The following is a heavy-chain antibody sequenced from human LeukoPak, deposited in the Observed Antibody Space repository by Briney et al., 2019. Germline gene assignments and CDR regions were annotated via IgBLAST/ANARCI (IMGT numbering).Heavy chain of an antibody. CDR3: AKDGSGTLYYYYYGMDV. CDR2: ISGSGGST. CDR1: GFTFSSYA. J-gene: IGHJ6*02. Sequence: GGSLRLSCAASGFTFSSYAMSWVRQAPGKGLEWVSAISGSGGSTHYADSVKGRFTISRDNSKNTLYLQMNSLRAEDTAVYYCAKDGSGTLYYYYYGMDVWGQGTTVTVSS. V-gene: IGHV3-23*01. D-gene: IGHD5-12*01.